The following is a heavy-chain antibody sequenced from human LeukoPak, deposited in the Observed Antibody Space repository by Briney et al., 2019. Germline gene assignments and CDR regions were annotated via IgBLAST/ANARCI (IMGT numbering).Heavy chain of an antibody. J-gene: IGHJ4*02. V-gene: IGHV1-69*04. Sequence: ASVKVSCKASGGTFSSYAISWVRQAPGQGLEWMGRIIPILGIANYAQKFQGRVTITADKSTSTAYMELSSLRSEDTAVYYCARGWLQFGPPDYWGQGTLVTVSS. D-gene: IGHD5-12*01. CDR2: IIPILGIA. CDR3: ARGWLQFGPPDY. CDR1: GGTFSSYA.